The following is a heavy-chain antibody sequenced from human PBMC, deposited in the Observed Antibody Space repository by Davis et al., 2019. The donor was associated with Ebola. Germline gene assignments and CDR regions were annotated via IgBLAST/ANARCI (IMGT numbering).Heavy chain of an antibody. J-gene: IGHJ6*02. D-gene: IGHD4-17*01. CDR2: ISYDGSNK. CDR3: AETTRPYYYYGMDV. Sequence: YCAAYGVTFSSYAMHWVRQAPGKGLEWVAVISYDGSNKYYADSVKGRFTISRDNSKNTLYLQMNSLRGEETAVYYCAETTRPYYYYGMDVWGQGTTVTVSS. V-gene: IGHV3-30-3*01. CDR1: GVTFSSYA.